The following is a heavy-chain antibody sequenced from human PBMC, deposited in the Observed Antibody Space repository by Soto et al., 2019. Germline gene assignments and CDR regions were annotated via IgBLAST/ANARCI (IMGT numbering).Heavy chain of an antibody. J-gene: IGHJ4*02. CDR2: IYYSGST. V-gene: IGHV4-31*03. D-gene: IGHD3-22*01. CDR1: GGSISSGGYY. CDR3: ARDRGYYDSSGYYLTYFDY. Sequence: QMQLQESGPGLVKPSQTLSLTCTVSGGSISSGGYYWSWIRQHPGKGLEWIGYIYYSGSTYYNPSLKSRVTISVDTSKNQFSLKLSSVTAADTAVYYCARDRGYYDSSGYYLTYFDYWGQGTLVTVSS.